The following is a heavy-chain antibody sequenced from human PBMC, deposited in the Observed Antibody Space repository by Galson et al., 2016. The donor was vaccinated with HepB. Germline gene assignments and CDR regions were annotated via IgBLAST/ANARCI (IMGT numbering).Heavy chain of an antibody. J-gene: IGHJ4*02. CDR2: ISKDGGNI. Sequence: SLRLSCAASGFTFSTYAMHWVRQAPGKGLEWVAGISKDGGNIYYVDSVKGRFTISRGNSQNMLYLQMNSLRVEDTAVYYCARVYYDYVWGSYRESHFDSWGQGTLVTASS. V-gene: IGHV3-30*03. CDR3: ARVYYDYVWGSYRESHFDS. CDR1: GFTFSTYA. D-gene: IGHD3-16*02.